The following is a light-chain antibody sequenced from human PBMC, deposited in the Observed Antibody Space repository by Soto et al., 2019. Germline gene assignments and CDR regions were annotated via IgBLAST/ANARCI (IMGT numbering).Light chain of an antibody. CDR2: EVN. J-gene: IGLJ1*01. V-gene: IGLV2-14*01. Sequence: QSVLTLPASVSGSPGQSITVSCTGTSSDIGSYNYVSWYQQHPGKAPKLIIYEVNNRPSGVSNRFSGSKSGNTASLTVSGLQAEDEADYYCASFTTTSTRVFGTGTKVTVL. CDR1: SSDIGSYNY. CDR3: ASFTTTSTRV.